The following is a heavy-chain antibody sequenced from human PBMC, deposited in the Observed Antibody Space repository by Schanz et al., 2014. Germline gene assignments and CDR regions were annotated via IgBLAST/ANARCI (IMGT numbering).Heavy chain of an antibody. CDR3: ARAKRFGDMDV. CDR1: GYTFTNYY. J-gene: IGHJ6*02. CDR2: IYLSDGST. Sequence: QVQLVQSGAEGKKPGASVKLSCKASGYTFTNYYIHWVRQAPGQGLEWMGRIYLSDGSTRYAQRFQGRVTITADKSSDTAYMELSSLRSEDTAVYYCARAKRFGDMDVWGQGTTVTVSS. V-gene: IGHV1-46*01. D-gene: IGHD3-10*01.